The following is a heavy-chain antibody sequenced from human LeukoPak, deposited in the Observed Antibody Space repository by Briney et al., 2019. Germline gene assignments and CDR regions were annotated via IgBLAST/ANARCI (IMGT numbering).Heavy chain of an antibody. CDR2: IKQDGSEK. CDR1: GFTFSNNW. Sequence: GGSLRLACVASGFTFSNNWMSWVRQAPGKGLEWVANIKQDGSEKYYVDSVKGRFTISRDNAKNSLDLQMNNLRAEDTAAYYCARGPPYDFWSGYYRGAFDIWGQGTMVTVSS. V-gene: IGHV3-7*01. CDR3: ARGPPYDFWSGYYRGAFDI. J-gene: IGHJ3*02. D-gene: IGHD3-3*01.